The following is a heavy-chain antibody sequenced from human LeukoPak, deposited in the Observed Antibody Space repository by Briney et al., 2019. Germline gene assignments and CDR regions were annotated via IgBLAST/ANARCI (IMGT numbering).Heavy chain of an antibody. CDR1: GDSISSGYY. D-gene: IGHD3-22*01. V-gene: IGHV4-38-2*02. Sequence: PSQTLSLTCTVSGDSISSGYYWGWIRQPPGKGLEWIGSIYHSGSTYYNPSLKSRVTISVDTSKNQFSLKLSSVTAADTAVYYCARVGPGYYYDSRGYFDYWGQGTLVTVSS. J-gene: IGHJ4*02. CDR2: IYHSGST. CDR3: ARVGPGYYYDSRGYFDY.